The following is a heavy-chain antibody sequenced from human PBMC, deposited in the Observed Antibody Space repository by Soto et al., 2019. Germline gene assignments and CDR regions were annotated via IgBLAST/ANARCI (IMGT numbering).Heavy chain of an antibody. CDR1: GFTFSSYA. D-gene: IGHD3-9*01. Sequence: GGSLRLSCAASGFTFSSYAMSWARQAPGKGLEWVSAISGSGGSTYYADSVKGRFTISRDNSKNTLYLQMNSLRAEDTAVYYCANIKYYDILTGYYRGVHYMDVWGKGTTVTVSS. CDR2: ISGSGGST. J-gene: IGHJ6*03. CDR3: ANIKYYDILTGYYRGVHYMDV. V-gene: IGHV3-23*01.